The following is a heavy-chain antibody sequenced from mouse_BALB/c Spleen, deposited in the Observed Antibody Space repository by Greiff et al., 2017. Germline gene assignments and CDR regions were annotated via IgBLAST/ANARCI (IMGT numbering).Heavy chain of an antibody. CDR1: GFTFSSYT. D-gene: IGHD1-1*01. Sequence: EVQLVESGGGLVKPGGSLKLSCAASGFTFSSYTMSWVRQTPEKRLEWVATISSGGSYTYYPDSVKGRFTISRDNAKNTLYLQMSSLKSEDTAMYYCTRGNYGSSPYYFDDWGQGTTLTVSS. J-gene: IGHJ2*01. V-gene: IGHV5-6-4*01. CDR2: ISSGGSYT. CDR3: TRGNYGSSPYYFDD.